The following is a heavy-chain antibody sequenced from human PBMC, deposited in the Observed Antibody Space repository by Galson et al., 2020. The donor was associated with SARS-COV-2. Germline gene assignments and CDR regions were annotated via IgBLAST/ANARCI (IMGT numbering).Heavy chain of an antibody. CDR3: ARFVEAANDVDD. CDR2: IRSKPNNYAT. J-gene: IGHJ4*02. Sequence: GGSLRLSCAASGFAFSGSAIHWVRQASGKGLEWVGRIRSKPNNYATAYAASVNDRFTIYRDDSKNTAYLQMNSRKTVDTALYYCARFVEAANDVDDWVQGALVTVSS. V-gene: IGHV3-73*01. D-gene: IGHD6-25*01. CDR1: GFAFSGSA.